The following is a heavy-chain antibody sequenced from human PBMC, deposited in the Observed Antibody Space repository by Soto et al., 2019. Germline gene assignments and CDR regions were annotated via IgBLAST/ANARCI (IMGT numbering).Heavy chain of an antibody. J-gene: IGHJ4*02. D-gene: IGHD1-26*01. CDR3: ARVNGGSYALDY. CDR2: IYYSGST. CDR1: GGSVSSGSYY. Sequence: QVQLQESGPGLVKPSETLSLTCTVSGGSVSSGSYYWSWIRQPPGKGLEWIGYIYYSGSTNYNPSLTSRVTISVDTSKNQFSLKLSSVTAADTAVYYCARVNGGSYALDYWGQGTLVTVSS. V-gene: IGHV4-61*01.